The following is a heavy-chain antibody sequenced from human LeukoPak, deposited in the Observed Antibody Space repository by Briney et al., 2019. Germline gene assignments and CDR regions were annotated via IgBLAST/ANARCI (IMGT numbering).Heavy chain of an antibody. Sequence: ASVKVSCKASGYTFTSYGISWVRQAPGQGLEWMGWISAYNGNTNYAQKLQGRVTMTTDTSTSTAYMELRSLRSDDTAVYYCARGGREVPVARRFKAANWFDPWGQGTLVTVSS. V-gene: IGHV1-18*01. CDR1: GYTFTSYG. J-gene: IGHJ5*02. CDR3: ARGGREVPVARRFKAANWFDP. CDR2: ISAYNGNT. D-gene: IGHD3-3*01.